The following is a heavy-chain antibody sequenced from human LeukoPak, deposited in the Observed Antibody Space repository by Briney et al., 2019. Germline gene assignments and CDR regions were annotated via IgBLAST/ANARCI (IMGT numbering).Heavy chain of an antibody. D-gene: IGHD6-19*01. Sequence: SETLSLTCTVSGGSNSSSSYYWGWIRQPPGKGLEWIGSIYYSGSTYYNPSLKSRVTISVDTSKNQFSLKLSSVTAADTAVYYCARPVSKAVAGTLAFYYWGQGTLVTVPS. CDR2: IYYSGST. V-gene: IGHV4-39*01. CDR3: ARPVSKAVAGTLAFYY. CDR1: GGSNSSSSYY. J-gene: IGHJ4*02.